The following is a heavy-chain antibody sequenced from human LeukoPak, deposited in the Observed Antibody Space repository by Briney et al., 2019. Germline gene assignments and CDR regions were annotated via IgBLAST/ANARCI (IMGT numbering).Heavy chain of an antibody. Sequence: TFGDYAMSWIRQPPGKGLEWIGYIYYSGSTYYNPSLKSRVTISVDTSKNQFSLKLSSVTAADAAVYYCASRNSERGAFDIWGQGTLVTVSS. D-gene: IGHD1-14*01. CDR3: ASRNSERGAFDI. J-gene: IGHJ3*02. V-gene: IGHV4-30-4*08. CDR1: TFGDYA. CDR2: IYYSGST.